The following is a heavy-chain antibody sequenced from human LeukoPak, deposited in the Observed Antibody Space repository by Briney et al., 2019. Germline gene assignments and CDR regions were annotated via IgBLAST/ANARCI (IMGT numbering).Heavy chain of an antibody. CDR3: ARGPSSGYDPYYYYYMDV. V-gene: IGHV1-2*02. J-gene: IGHJ6*03. CDR2: INAKSGGT. Sequence: ASVKVSCKASGYTFTGYYMHWVRQAPGQGLEWMGWINAKSGGTNYAQKFQGRVTMTRDTSTSTVYMELSSLRSEDTAVYYCARGPSSGYDPYYYYYMDVWGKGTTVTISS. CDR1: GYTFTGYY. D-gene: IGHD5-12*01.